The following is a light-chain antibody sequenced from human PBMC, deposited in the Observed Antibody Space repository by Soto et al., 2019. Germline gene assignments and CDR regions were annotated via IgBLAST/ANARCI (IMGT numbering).Light chain of an antibody. CDR1: RSNIGAGYD. V-gene: IGLV1-40*01. CDR3: QSYYSSLSGSLYV. Sequence: QSVLTQPPSVSGAPGQRVTISCTGSRSNIGAGYDVHWYQQPPGTAPKLLIYGNSNRPSGVPDRFSGSKSGTSASLAITGLQAEDEADYYCQSYYSSLSGSLYVFGTGTKVTVL. CDR2: GNS. J-gene: IGLJ1*01.